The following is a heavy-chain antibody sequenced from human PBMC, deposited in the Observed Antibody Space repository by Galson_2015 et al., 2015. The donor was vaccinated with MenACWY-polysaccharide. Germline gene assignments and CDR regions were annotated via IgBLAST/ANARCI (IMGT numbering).Heavy chain of an antibody. CDR1: GFTFSRYD. Sequence: SLRLSCAASGFTFSRYDMHWVRQATGKGLEWVSAIGTAGDTYYAGSVKGRFTISRENAKNSLYLQMNSLRAGDTAVYYCAREPLDDRSGPGGYYGMVVWGQGTTVTVSS. V-gene: IGHV3-13*01. CDR2: IGTAGDT. J-gene: IGHJ6*02. D-gene: IGHD3-22*01. CDR3: AREPLDDRSGPGGYYGMVV.